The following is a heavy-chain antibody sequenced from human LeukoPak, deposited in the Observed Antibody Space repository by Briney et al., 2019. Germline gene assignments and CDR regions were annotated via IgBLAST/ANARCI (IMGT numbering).Heavy chain of an antibody. CDR1: GDSVSSNSAA. CDR2: TYYRSKWYN. CDR3: ARSYSSGWDFES. J-gene: IGHJ4*02. Sequence: SQTLSLTRAISGDSVSSNSAAWNWIRQSPSRGLEWLGRTYYRSKWYNDYALSMKSRISINPDTSKKQFSLQLNSVTPEDTAVYYCARSYSSGWDFESWGQGTLVTVSS. V-gene: IGHV6-1*01. D-gene: IGHD6-19*01.